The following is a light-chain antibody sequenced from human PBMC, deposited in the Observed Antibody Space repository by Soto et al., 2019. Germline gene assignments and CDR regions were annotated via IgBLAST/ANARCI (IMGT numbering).Light chain of an antibody. CDR2: GAS. CDR1: QSVSSNY. V-gene: IGKV3-20*01. J-gene: IGKJ2*03. CDR3: QQYGSSPPYS. Sequence: EIVLTQSPGTLSLSPGERATLSCRASQSVSSNYLAWYQQKPGQAPRLLIYGASSRAAGIADRFSGSGSGTDFTLTISRLEPEDVAVYYCQQYGSSPPYSFGQGTKLEIK.